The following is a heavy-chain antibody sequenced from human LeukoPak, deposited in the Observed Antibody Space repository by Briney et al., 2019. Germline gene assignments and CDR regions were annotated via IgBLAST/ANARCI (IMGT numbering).Heavy chain of an antibody. CDR1: GFTFSSHA. CDR3: AKDANVLLWFGESLEAFDI. CDR2: FTAGGINT. J-gene: IGHJ3*02. V-gene: IGHV3-23*01. Sequence: GGSLRLSCSASGFTFSSHAMSWVRQAPGEGLEWVSAFTAGGINTYYADSVKGRFTISRDNSKNTLYLHMNSLRAEDTAVYYCAKDANVLLWFGESLEAFDIWGQGTMVTVSS. D-gene: IGHD3-10*01.